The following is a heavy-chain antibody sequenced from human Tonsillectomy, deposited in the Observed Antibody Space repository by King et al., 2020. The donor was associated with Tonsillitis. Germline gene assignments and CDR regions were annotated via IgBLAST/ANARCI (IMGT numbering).Heavy chain of an antibody. CDR1: GFTFSDYY. D-gene: IGHD6-6*01. Sequence: VQLVESGGGLVKPGGSLRLSCAASGFTFSDYYMSWIRQAPGKGLEWVSHISSTGSIIYYVDSVKGRFTISRDNVKNSLYLQMNSLRAEDTAVYYCARDEYRAARGNVFDIWGQGTMVTVSS. V-gene: IGHV3-11*01. CDR3: ARDEYRAARGNVFDI. J-gene: IGHJ3*02. CDR2: ISSTGSII.